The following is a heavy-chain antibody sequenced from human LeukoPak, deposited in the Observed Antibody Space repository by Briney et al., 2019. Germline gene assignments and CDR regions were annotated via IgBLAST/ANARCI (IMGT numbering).Heavy chain of an antibody. CDR1: GGSINSKDHF. V-gene: IGHV4-39*07. CDR2: IYYSGST. Sequence: SETLSLTCTVSGGSINSKDHFWGWVRQPPGKGLEWIATIYYSGSTYHNPSLKSRVTISVDRSKNQFSLKLSSVTAADTAVYYCARVGSEYSSSWYPNWFDPWGQGTLVTVSS. D-gene: IGHD6-13*01. J-gene: IGHJ5*02. CDR3: ARVGSEYSSSWYPNWFDP.